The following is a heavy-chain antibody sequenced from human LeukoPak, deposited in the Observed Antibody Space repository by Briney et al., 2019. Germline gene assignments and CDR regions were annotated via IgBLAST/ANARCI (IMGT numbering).Heavy chain of an antibody. CDR2: ISWNSGSI. Sequence: PGGSLRLSCAASGFTFDDYAMHWVRQAPGKGLEWVSGISWNSGSIGYADSVKGRFTISRDNAKNSLYLQMNSLRAEDTALYYCAKDKRAAADRILNWGQGTLVTVSS. D-gene: IGHD2/OR15-2a*01. CDR1: GFTFDDYA. CDR3: AKDKRAAADRILN. V-gene: IGHV3-9*01. J-gene: IGHJ4*02.